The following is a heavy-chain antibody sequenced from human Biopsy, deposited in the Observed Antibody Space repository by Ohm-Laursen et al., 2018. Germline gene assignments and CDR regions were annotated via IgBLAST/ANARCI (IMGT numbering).Heavy chain of an antibody. V-gene: IGHV4-59*08. CDR2: IYYSGFT. CDR3: ARCGGGGSCYAGFDH. CDR1: GGSIRNFY. D-gene: IGHD2-15*01. J-gene: IGHJ4*02. Sequence: GTLSLTCTVSGGSIRNFYWTWIRQSPGEGLEYIGYIYYSGFTHYNPSLKSRVAVSVDTSRNQFSLKMNSLTAADTAVYFCARCGGGGSCYAGFDHWGRGSLVTVSS.